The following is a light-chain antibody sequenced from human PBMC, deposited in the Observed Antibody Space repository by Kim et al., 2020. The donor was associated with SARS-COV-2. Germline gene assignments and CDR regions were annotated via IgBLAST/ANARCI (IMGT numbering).Light chain of an antibody. CDR2: DTS. J-gene: IGKJ4*01. CDR3: QHYGSPTLT. Sequence: SPGEGDTLSCRDSPSVSNSYVAWYQQKPGQAPRLLIYDTSSRATGIADRFSGSGSGTDFTLTISRLEPEDFAVFYCQHYGSPTLTFGGGTKVDI. CDR1: PSVSNSY. V-gene: IGKV3-20*01.